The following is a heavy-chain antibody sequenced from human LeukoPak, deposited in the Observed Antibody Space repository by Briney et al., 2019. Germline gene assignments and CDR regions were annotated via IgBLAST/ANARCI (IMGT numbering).Heavy chain of an antibody. CDR2: INTNTGNP. V-gene: IGHV7-4-1*02. Sequence: ASVKVSCKASGYTFTSYAMNWVRQAPGQGLEWMGWINTNTGNPTYAQGFTGRFVFSLDTSVSTAYLQISSLKAEDTAVYYCARDQPYDFWSGYYADYYYYYMDVWGKGTTVTVSS. J-gene: IGHJ6*03. D-gene: IGHD3-3*01. CDR1: GYTFTSYA. CDR3: ARDQPYDFWSGYYADYYYYYMDV.